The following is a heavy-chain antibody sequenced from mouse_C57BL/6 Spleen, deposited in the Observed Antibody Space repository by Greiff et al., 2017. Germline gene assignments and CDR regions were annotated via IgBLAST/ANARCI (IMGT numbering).Heavy chain of an antibody. D-gene: IGHD3-1*01. Sequence: VHLVESGPGLVQPSQSLSITCTVSGFSLTSYGVHWVRQSPGKGLEWLGVIWSGGSTDYNAAFIYRLSISKDNSKSQVFFKMNSLQADDTAIYYCAGTAQVLYAMDYWGQGTSVTVSS. CDR1: GFSLTSYG. J-gene: IGHJ4*01. CDR2: IWSGGST. V-gene: IGHV2-2*01. CDR3: AGTAQVLYAMDY.